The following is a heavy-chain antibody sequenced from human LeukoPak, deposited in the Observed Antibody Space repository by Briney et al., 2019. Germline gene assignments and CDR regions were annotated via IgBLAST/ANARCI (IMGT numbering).Heavy chain of an antibody. V-gene: IGHV3-66*01. CDR2: IYVDGST. CDR3: ARDLATRQRTGLYDS. CDR1: GISVSSNY. D-gene: IGHD3-16*02. Sequence: GSLKLSCAASGISVSSNYMSWVRQAPGKGLQWVSVIYVDGSTYYADSVKGRITISRDNSRNTLYLQMNSLRAEDTAVYYCARDLATRQRTGLYDSWGQGALVTVSS. J-gene: IGHJ4*02.